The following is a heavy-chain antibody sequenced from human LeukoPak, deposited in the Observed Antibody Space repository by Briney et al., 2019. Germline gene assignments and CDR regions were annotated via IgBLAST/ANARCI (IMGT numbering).Heavy chain of an antibody. V-gene: IGHV4-39*01. J-gene: IGHJ5*02. CDR2: IDYSGST. D-gene: IGHD3-10*01. CDR1: GGSISSTSSS. Sequence: PSGTLSLTCTVSGGSISSTSSSWGWIRQPPGKGLEWIGTIDYSGSTDYNPALKSRVTISADTSKSQCSLKLNSVTAADTAVYYCVRVYGSRSYYWFDPWGQGTLLTVSS. CDR3: VRVYGSRSYYWFDP.